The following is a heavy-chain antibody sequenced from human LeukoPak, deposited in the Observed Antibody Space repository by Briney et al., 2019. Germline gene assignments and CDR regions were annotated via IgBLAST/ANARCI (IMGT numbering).Heavy chain of an antibody. Sequence: GGSLRLSCAASGFTFSNYYMNWVRQAPGMGLEWVANINRDGSVEYYVDSVKGRFTISRDNAKNSLYLQMNSLRAEDTAVYYCARDGGSADYWGQGTLVTVSS. CDR3: ARDGGSADY. V-gene: IGHV3-7*03. CDR2: INRDGSVE. J-gene: IGHJ4*02. CDR1: GFTFSNYY. D-gene: IGHD3-16*01.